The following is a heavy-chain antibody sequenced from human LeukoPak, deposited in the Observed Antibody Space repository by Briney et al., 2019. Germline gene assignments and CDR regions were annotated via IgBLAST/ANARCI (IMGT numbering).Heavy chain of an antibody. CDR2: INYSWHT. CDR3: APTYSYTRGGYDY. Sequence: PSETLSLTCTVTGGSISGSSYHWGWIRLPPGKGLEWIGSINYSWHTYYNPSLESRVTISVDSSKNQFSLKVTSVTAADTALYYCAPTYSYTRGGYDYWGPGTLVTVSS. CDR1: GGSISGSSYH. D-gene: IGHD5-18*01. V-gene: IGHV4-39*01. J-gene: IGHJ4*02.